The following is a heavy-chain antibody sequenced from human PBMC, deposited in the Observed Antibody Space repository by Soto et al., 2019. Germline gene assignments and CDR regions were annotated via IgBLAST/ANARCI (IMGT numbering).Heavy chain of an antibody. CDR3: AKDLDIAAAGTDDY. Sequence: PGGSLRLSCAASGLTFRSYAMSWVRQAPGKGLEWVSAISGSGSSTYYADSVKGRFTISRDNSKNTLYLQMNSLRAEDTAVYYCAKDLDIAAAGTDDYWGQGTLVTVSS. J-gene: IGHJ4*02. CDR2: ISGSGSST. D-gene: IGHD6-13*01. V-gene: IGHV3-23*01. CDR1: GLTFRSYA.